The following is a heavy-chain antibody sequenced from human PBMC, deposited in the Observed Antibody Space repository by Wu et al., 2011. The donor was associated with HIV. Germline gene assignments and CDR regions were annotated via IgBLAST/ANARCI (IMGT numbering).Heavy chain of an antibody. CDR2: ISAYNGDT. J-gene: IGHJ4*02. CDR1: GYTFNSYG. CDR3: ARHPTYFSDSSGYYYFDY. Sequence: QVQLVQSGAEVKKPGASVKVSCKASGYTFNSYGISWVRQAPGQGLEWMGWISAYNGDTNYAQRLQDRITLTTDTSARTAHMELRSLRSDDTAVYFCARHPTYFSDSSGYYYFDYWGQGTLVHRLL. V-gene: IGHV1-18*01. D-gene: IGHD3-22*01.